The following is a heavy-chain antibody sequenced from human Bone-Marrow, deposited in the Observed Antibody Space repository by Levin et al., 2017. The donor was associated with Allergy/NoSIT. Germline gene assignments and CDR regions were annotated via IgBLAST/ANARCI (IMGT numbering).Heavy chain of an antibody. V-gene: IGHV3-30-3*01. J-gene: IGHJ4*02. D-gene: IGHD3-10*01. CDR3: ARVQNYRSDY. CDR1: GFTFSDYA. CDR2: ISFDGSNK. Sequence: PGGSLRLSCAASGFTFSDYAMDWVRQAPGKGLEWVALISFDGSNKHYADSVKGRFTISRDDSKNTLYLEMNSLRPEDTALYYCARVQNYRSDYWGQGTLVTVSS.